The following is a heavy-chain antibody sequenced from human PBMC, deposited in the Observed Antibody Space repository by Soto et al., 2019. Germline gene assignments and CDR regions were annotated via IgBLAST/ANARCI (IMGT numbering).Heavy chain of an antibody. V-gene: IGHV3-23*01. CDR3: AKDRSSAGTTVRFDP. Sequence: EVQLLEYGGGLVQPGESLRLSCAASGFTFSGYAMSWVRQAPGKGLEWVSSISGSGANTYYADSVKGRFTISRDNSKNTLYLQMNSLRVEDTAIYYCAKDRSSAGTTVRFDPWGQGTLVTVSS. CDR2: ISGSGANT. D-gene: IGHD1-1*01. CDR1: GFTFSGYA. J-gene: IGHJ5*02.